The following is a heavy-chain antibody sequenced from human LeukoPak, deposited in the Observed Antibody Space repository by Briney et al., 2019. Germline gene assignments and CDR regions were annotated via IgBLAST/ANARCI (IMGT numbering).Heavy chain of an antibody. J-gene: IGHJ4*02. CDR3: ARDPSNSGYDYLYYFDY. CDR1: GYTCTGYY. D-gene: IGHD5-12*01. V-gene: IGHV1-2*02. Sequence: GASVKVSCKASGYTCTGYYMHWVRQAPGHGLEWMGWINPDNGGTNYAQKFQGRVTMTRDMSISTAYMELSRLRSDDTAVYYCARDPSNSGYDYLYYFDYWGQGTLVTVSS. CDR2: INPDNGGT.